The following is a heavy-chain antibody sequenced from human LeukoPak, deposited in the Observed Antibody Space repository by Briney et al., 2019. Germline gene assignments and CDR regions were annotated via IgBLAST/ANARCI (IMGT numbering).Heavy chain of an antibody. CDR3: ATRREAAGYYFDY. Sequence: GASVKVSCKASGYTFTGYYMHWVRQAPGQGLEWMGIINPSGGSTSYAQKFQGRVTMTRDMSTSTVYMELSSLRSEDTAVYYCATRREAAGYYFDYWGQGTPVTVSS. J-gene: IGHJ4*02. V-gene: IGHV1-46*01. CDR2: INPSGGST. CDR1: GYTFTGYY. D-gene: IGHD6-13*01.